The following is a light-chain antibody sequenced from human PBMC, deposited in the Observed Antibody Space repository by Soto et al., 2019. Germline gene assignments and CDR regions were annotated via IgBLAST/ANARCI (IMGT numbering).Light chain of an antibody. Sequence: QSSLPQPASVSGSPGNSITISCTGTSSDVGTYNLVSWYQHHPGKAPKLMIYEGSKRPSGVSNRFSGSKSGNTASLTISGLQAEDEADYYCCSSAGSSTYVFGTGTKVTVL. CDR2: EGS. V-gene: IGLV2-23*01. CDR1: SSDVGTYNL. CDR3: CSSAGSSTYV. J-gene: IGLJ1*01.